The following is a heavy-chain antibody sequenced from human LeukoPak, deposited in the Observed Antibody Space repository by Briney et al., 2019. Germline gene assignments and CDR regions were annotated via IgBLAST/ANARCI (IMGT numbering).Heavy chain of an antibody. J-gene: IGHJ4*02. D-gene: IGHD6-6*01. Sequence: SETLSLTCAVYGGSFSGYYWSWIRQPPGKGLEWIGEINHSGSTNYNPSLKSRVTISVDTPKNQFSLKLSSVTAADTAVYYCARDSPLQSSSLDYWGQGTLVTVSS. V-gene: IGHV4-34*01. CDR2: INHSGST. CDR1: GGSFSGYY. CDR3: ARDSPLQSSSLDY.